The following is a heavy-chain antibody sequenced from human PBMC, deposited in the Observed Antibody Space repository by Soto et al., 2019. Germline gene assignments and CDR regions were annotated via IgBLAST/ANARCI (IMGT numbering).Heavy chain of an antibody. J-gene: IGHJ5*02. D-gene: IGHD1-1*01. CDR2: ISAYNGNT. V-gene: IGHV1-18*01. CDR3: ARVGTTGIGYNWFDP. Sequence: ASVKVSCKASGYTFTSYGISWVLQAPGQGLEWMGWISAYNGNTNYAQKLQGRVTMTTDTSTSTAYMELRSLRSDDTAVYYCARVGTTGIGYNWFDPWGQGTLVTVSS. CDR1: GYTFTSYG.